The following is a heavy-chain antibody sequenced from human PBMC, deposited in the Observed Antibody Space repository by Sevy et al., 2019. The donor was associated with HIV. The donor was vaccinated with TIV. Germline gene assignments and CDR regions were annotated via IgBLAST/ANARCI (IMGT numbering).Heavy chain of an antibody. J-gene: IGHJ4*02. CDR2: FDPEDGET. Sequence: ASVKVSCKVSGYTLTELSMHWVRQAPGKGLESMGGFDPEDGETIYAQKFQGRVTMTEDTSTDTAYMELSSLRSEDTAVYYCATGDTTTVTTYFDYWGQGTLVTVSS. CDR3: ATGDTTTVTTYFDY. V-gene: IGHV1-24*01. CDR1: GYTLTELS. D-gene: IGHD4-17*01.